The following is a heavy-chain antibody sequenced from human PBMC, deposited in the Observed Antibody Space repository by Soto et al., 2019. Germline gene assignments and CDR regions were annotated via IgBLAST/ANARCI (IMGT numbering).Heavy chain of an antibody. Sequence: GSLRLSCAASGFTFSSYWMSWVRQAPGKGLEWVANIKQDGSEKYYVDSVKGRFTISRDNAKNSLYLQMNSLRAEDTAVYYCARDPNIVLVPAALRSYYYYYGMDVWGQRTTVTVSS. CDR2: IKQDGSEK. J-gene: IGHJ6*02. CDR3: ARDPNIVLVPAALRSYYYYYGMDV. D-gene: IGHD2-2*01. V-gene: IGHV3-7*01. CDR1: GFTFSSYW.